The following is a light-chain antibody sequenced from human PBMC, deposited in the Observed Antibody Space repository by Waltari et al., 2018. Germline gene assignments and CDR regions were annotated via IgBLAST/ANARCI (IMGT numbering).Light chain of an antibody. CDR1: QGISNY. J-gene: IGKJ2*01. CDR3: QQYYFTPYT. Sequence: DIQMTQSPSSLSASVGDRVTITCRASQGISNYLAWYQQKPGKAPTLLLYGASRLESGVPPRFSGSGSGTDYTLTISSLQPDDFATYYCQQYYFTPYTFGQGTKLDIK. CDR2: GAS. V-gene: IGKV1-NL1*01.